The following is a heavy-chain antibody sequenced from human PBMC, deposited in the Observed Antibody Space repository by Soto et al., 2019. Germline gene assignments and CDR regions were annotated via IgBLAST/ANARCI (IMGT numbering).Heavy chain of an antibody. CDR1: GYTLTELS. Sequence: ASVKVSCKVSGYTLTELSMHWVRQAPGKGLEWMGGFDPEDGETIYAQKFQGRVTMTEDTSTDTAYMELSSLRSEDTAVYYCATSGGIGATIVAPPRSKGFVIWGQGTRVTFSS. D-gene: IGHD5-12*01. V-gene: IGHV1-24*01. CDR3: ATSGGIGATIVAPPRSKGFVI. J-gene: IGHJ3*02. CDR2: FDPEDGET.